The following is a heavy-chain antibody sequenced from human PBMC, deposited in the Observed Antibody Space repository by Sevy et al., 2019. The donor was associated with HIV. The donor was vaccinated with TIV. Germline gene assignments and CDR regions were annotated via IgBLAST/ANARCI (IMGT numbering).Heavy chain of an antibody. V-gene: IGHV1-46*01. CDR3: ARDRAAAGKKYYYYGMDV. CDR1: GYTFTSNY. J-gene: IGHJ6*02. D-gene: IGHD6-13*01. Sequence: ASVKVSCKASGYTFTSNYMHWVRQAPGQGLEWMGIINPSGVSASYAQKFQGTVTVTRDTSTSTVYMELSSLRSEDTAVYYCARDRAAAGKKYYYYGMDVWGQGTTVTVSS. CDR2: INPSGVSA.